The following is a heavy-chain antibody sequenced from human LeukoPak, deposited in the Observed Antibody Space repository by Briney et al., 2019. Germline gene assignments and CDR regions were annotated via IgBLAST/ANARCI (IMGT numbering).Heavy chain of an antibody. CDR3: AEGSWSGFGPNAFDM. D-gene: IGHD3-3*01. J-gene: IGHJ3*02. Sequence: SVKVSCKASGGTFSSYAISWVRQAPGQGLEWMGGIIPIFGTANYAQKFQGRVTITADESTSTAYMELSSLRSEDTAVYYCAEGSWSGFGPNAFDMWGQGTMVTVSS. V-gene: IGHV1-69*13. CDR2: IIPIFGTA. CDR1: GGTFSSYA.